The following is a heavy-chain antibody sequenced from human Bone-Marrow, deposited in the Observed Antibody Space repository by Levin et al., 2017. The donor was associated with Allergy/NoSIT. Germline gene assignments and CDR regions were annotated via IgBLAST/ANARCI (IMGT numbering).Heavy chain of an antibody. CDR1: GFSLSTTGMC. CDR3: ARERYYDSSGLPYYGMDV. J-gene: IGHJ6*02. CDR2: IDWDDNK. Sequence: SGPTLVKPTQTLTLTCTFSGFSLSTTGMCVTWIRQPPGQALEWLALIDWDDNKYYTSSLRARLTISKDTSKNQVVLTMTNMDPVDTATYYCARERYYDSSGLPYYGMDVWGQGTTVTVSS. V-gene: IGHV2-70*12. D-gene: IGHD3-22*01.